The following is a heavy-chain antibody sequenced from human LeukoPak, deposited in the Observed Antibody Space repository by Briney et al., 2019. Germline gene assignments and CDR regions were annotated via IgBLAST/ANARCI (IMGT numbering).Heavy chain of an antibody. CDR2: IYHSGST. J-gene: IGHJ4*02. CDR3: ARVNYDSSGYYFDY. V-gene: IGHV4-38-2*02. D-gene: IGHD3-22*01. CDR1: GYSISSGYY. Sequence: SETLSLTCTVSGYSISSGYYWGWIRQPPGKGLEWIGSIYHSGSTYYNPSLKSRVTISVDTSKNQFSLKLSSVTAADTAVYYCARVNYDSSGYYFDYWGQGTLVTVPS.